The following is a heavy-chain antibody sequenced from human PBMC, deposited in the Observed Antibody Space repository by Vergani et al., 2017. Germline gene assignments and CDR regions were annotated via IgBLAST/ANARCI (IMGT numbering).Heavy chain of an antibody. Sequence: VQLVESGGGVVQPGRSLRLSCAASGFTFSSYSMNWVRQAPGKGLVWVSRINSDGSSTSYADSVKGRFTISRDNAKNTLYLQMNSLRAEDTAVYYCARDTGRDGYTDAFDIWGQGTMVTVSS. J-gene: IGHJ3*02. CDR2: INSDGSST. D-gene: IGHD5-24*01. V-gene: IGHV3-74*01. CDR1: GFTFSSYS. CDR3: ARDTGRDGYTDAFDI.